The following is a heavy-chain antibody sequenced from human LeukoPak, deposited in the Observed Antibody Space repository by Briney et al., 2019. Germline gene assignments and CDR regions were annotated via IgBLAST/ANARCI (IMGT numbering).Heavy chain of an antibody. CDR3: ARRIAAAGTSWYFDL. V-gene: IGHV3-21*01. CDR1: GFTFSSYS. CDR2: ISSSSSYI. Sequence: GSLRLSCAASGFTFSSYSMYWVRQAPGKGLEWVSSISSSSSYIYYADSVKGRFTISRDNAKNSLYLQMNSLRAEDTAVYYCARRIAAAGTSWYFDLWGRGTLVTVSS. D-gene: IGHD6-13*01. J-gene: IGHJ2*01.